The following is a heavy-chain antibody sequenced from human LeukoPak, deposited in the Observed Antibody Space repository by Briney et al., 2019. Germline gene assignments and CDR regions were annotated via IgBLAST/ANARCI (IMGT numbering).Heavy chain of an antibody. CDR1: GGSISSSSYY. V-gene: IGHV4-39*07. D-gene: IGHD2-2*01. Sequence: PSETLSLTCTVSGGSISSSSYYWGWIRQPPGKGLEWIGSIYYSGSTYYNPSLKSRVTISVDTSKNQFSLKLSSVTAADTAVYYCARVSSTNAWFDPWGQGTLVTVSS. J-gene: IGHJ5*02. CDR3: ARVSSTNAWFDP. CDR2: IYYSGST.